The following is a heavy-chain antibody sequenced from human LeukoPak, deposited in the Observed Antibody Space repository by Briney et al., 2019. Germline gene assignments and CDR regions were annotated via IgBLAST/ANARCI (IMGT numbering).Heavy chain of an antibody. D-gene: IGHD3-22*01. CDR3: AKDRTLYYYDSSGYYY. CDR2: ISGSGGST. J-gene: IGHJ4*02. Sequence: GASLQISCAASGFTFSSYAMSWVRQAPGKELEWVSAISGSGGSTYYADSVKGRFTISRDNSKNTLYLQMNSLRAEDTAVYYCAKDRTLYYYDSSGYYYWGQGTLVTVSS. V-gene: IGHV3-23*01. CDR1: GFTFSSYA.